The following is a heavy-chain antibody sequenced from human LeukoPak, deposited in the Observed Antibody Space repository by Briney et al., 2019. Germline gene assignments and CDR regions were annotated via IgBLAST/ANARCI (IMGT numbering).Heavy chain of an antibody. CDR1: GFTFSSYA. CDR3: AKDTIKWGSYRYFDY. V-gene: IGHV3-23*01. CDR2: ISGSGGST. J-gene: IGHJ4*02. Sequence: GGSLRLSCAASGFTFSSYAMSWVRQAPGKGLEWVSAISGSGGSTYYADSVEGRFTISRDNSKNTLYLQMNSLRAEDTAVYYCAKDTIKWGSYRYFDYWGQGTLVTVSS. D-gene: IGHD3-16*02.